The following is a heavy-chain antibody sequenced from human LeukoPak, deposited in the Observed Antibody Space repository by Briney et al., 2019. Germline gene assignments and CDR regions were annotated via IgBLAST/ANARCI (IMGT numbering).Heavy chain of an antibody. CDR3: ARERQMGAFDI. J-gene: IGHJ3*02. CDR1: GFTFSDYY. Sequence: GESLRLSCAASGFTFSDYYMSWIRQAPGKGLEWVSYISSSGSTIYYADSVKGRFTISRDNAKNSLYLQMNSLRAEDTAVYYCARERQMGAFDIWGQGTMVTVSS. V-gene: IGHV3-11*04. D-gene: IGHD2-8*01. CDR2: ISSSGSTI.